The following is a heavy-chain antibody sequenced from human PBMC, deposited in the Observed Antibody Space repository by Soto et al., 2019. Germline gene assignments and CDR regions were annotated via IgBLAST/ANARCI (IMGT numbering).Heavy chain of an antibody. CDR2: MYYTGST. Sequence: SETLSLTCTVSGGSISSSSYYWGWIRQPPGKGLEWIGTMYYTGSTYYNPSLKSRVTISLDTSKKQFSLNLSSVTAADTAVYYCGASSSLDTHQYYFYYYMDVWGKGTTVTVSS. CDR3: GASSSLDTHQYYFYYYMDV. D-gene: IGHD6-6*01. V-gene: IGHV4-39*01. CDR1: GGSISSSSYY. J-gene: IGHJ6*03.